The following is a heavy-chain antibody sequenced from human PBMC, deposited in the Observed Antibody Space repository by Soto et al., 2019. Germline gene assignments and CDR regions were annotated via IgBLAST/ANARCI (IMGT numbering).Heavy chain of an antibody. V-gene: IGHV1-18*04. CDR3: ARYIAVAGTVWFDP. J-gene: IGHJ5*02. D-gene: IGHD6-19*01. CDR1: GYTFTSYG. Sequence: ASVKVSCKASGYTFTSYGISWVRQAPGQGLEWMGWISAYNGNTNYAQKLQGRVIMTTDTSTSTAYMELRSLRSDDTAVYYCARYIAVAGTVWFDPWGQGTLVTVSS. CDR2: ISAYNGNT.